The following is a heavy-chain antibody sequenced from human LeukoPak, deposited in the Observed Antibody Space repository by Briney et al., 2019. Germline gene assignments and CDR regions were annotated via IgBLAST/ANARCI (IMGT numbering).Heavy chain of an antibody. J-gene: IGHJ6*03. D-gene: IGHD6-13*01. Sequence: GGSLRVSCAASGFIFSSYWMSWVRQAPGKGLEWVANIKQDGSEKYYVDSVKGRFTISRDNAKNSLYLQMNSLRAEDTAVYYCAREGIGIAAAGAYYYYYYMDVWGKGTTVTVSS. CDR3: AREGIGIAAAGAYYYYYYMDV. CDR1: GFIFSSYW. CDR2: IKQDGSEK. V-gene: IGHV3-7*01.